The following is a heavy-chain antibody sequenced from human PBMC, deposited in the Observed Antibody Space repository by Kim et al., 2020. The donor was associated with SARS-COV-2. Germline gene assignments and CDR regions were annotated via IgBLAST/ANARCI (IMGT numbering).Heavy chain of an antibody. Sequence: GGSLRLSCAASGFTFGFYTMNWVRQAPGKGLEWVAHISSSGTTSKPAYAEKRLTTFTSDNADTLMLQKMNVRSDETADLYFCACENHRGMDIW. CDR3: ACENHRGMDI. J-gene: IGHJ6*01. V-gene: IGHV3-48*02. D-gene: IGHD2-21*01. CDR1: GFTFGFYT. CDR2: ISSSGTTS.